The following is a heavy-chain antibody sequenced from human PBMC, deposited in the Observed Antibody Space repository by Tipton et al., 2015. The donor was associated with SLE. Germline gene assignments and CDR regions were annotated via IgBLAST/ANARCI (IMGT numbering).Heavy chain of an antibody. Sequence: TLSLTCTVSGGSISSHYWSWIRQPPGKGLEWIGYIYYSGSTNYNPSLKSRVTISVDTSKNQFSLKLSSVTAADTAVYYCASAAWDYDSSGSGAFDIWGQGTMVTVSS. D-gene: IGHD3-22*01. V-gene: IGHV4-59*11. CDR1: GGSISSHY. J-gene: IGHJ3*02. CDR3: ASAAWDYDSSGSGAFDI. CDR2: IYYSGST.